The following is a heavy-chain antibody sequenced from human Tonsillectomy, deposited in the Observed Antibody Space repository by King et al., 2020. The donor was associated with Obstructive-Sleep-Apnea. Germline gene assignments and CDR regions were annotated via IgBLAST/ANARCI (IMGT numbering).Heavy chain of an antibody. V-gene: IGHV3-30*18. J-gene: IGHJ3*02. CDR2: ISYDGINK. CDR1: GFTFSSYG. CDR3: AKPWFGEPPAFDI. Sequence: VQLVESGGGVVQPGRSLRLSCAASGFTFSSYGMHWVRQAPGKGLEWVAVISYDGINKYYADSVKGRVTISRDNSKNTLYLQMNSLRAEDTAVYYCAKPWFGEPPAFDIWGQGTMVTVSS. D-gene: IGHD3-10*01.